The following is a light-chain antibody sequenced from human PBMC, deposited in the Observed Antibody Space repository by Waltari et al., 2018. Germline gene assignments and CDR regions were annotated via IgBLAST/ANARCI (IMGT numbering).Light chain of an antibody. CDR2: DFS. CDR3: GSYSGTTTYV. V-gene: IGLV2-14*03. Sequence: HSALAQPASVSGSPGQSITIPCTGTGSDVGRYNYVSWYQQLPGKAPKVIIFDFSDRPSGVSTRFSGSKSGNTASLTISGLQAEDEADYYCGSYSGTTTYVFGTGTYVTVL. J-gene: IGLJ1*01. CDR1: GSDVGRYNY.